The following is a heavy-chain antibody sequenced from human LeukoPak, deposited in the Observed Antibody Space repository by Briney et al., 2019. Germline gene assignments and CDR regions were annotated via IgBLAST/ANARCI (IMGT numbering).Heavy chain of an antibody. V-gene: IGHV3-23*01. CDR1: GFTFSNHA. CDR3: AKNPLLAGTIYFDY. Sequence: GGSLRLSCAASGFTFSNHAMSWVRQAPGKGLEWVSSISGGGDRINYADSVKGRFTISRENSRKTLYLQMNNLGAEDTAVYYCAKNPLLAGTIYFDYWGQGTLVTVSS. CDR2: ISGGGDRI. J-gene: IGHJ4*02. D-gene: IGHD6-19*01.